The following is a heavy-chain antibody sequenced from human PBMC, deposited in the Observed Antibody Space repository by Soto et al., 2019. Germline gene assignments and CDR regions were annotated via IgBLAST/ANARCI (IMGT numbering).Heavy chain of an antibody. J-gene: IGHJ3*02. CDR3: ARCSSTSCYRFFDI. D-gene: IGHD2-2*01. V-gene: IGHV1-2*02. CDR1: GYTFTSYG. CDR2: INPNSGGT. Sequence: ASVKVSCKASGYTFTSYGISWVRQAPGQGLEWMGWINPNSGGTNYAQKFQGRVTMTRDTSISTAYMELSRLRSDDTAVYYCARCSSTSCYRFFDIWGQGTMVTVSS.